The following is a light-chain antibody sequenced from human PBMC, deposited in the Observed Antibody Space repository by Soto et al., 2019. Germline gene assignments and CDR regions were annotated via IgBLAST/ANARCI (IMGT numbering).Light chain of an antibody. V-gene: IGKV1-39*01. J-gene: IGKJ2*01. CDR3: QQSYGTPYT. Sequence: DIQMTQSPSSLYAFVGDRVTITCRASQSISSYLNWYQQKPGKAPKLLIYAASSLQSGGPSRFSGSGSGTDFTLTISSLQSEDFATYYCQQSYGTPYTFGQGTKLEIK. CDR1: QSISSY. CDR2: AAS.